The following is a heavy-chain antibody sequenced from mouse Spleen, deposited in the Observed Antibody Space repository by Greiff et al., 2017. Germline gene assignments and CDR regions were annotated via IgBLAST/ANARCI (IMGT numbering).Heavy chain of an antibody. CDR1: GYTFTSYW. V-gene: IGHV1-55*01. CDR2: IYPGSGST. CDR3: ASTYSGISAAMDY. D-gene: IGHD2-10*01. Sequence: VQLQQPGAELVKPGASVKMSCKASGYTFTSYWITWVKQRPGQGLEWIGDIYPGSGSTNYNEKFKSKATLTVDTSSSTAYMQLSSLTSEDSAVYICASTYSGISAAMDYWGQEASDTASS. J-gene: IGHJ4*01.